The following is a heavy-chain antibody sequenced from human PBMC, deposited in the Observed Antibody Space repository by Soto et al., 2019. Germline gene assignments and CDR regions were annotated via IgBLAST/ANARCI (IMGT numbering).Heavy chain of an antibody. D-gene: IGHD1-26*01. Sequence: SETLSLTCTVSGASISTYYWCWIRQPPGEGLEWIGYIYYSGSTNYNPSFKSRVTILLDTSKNQFSLKLSSVTAADTAVYYCARGVGATAAFDIWGQGTMVTVSS. CDR2: IYYSGST. V-gene: IGHV4-59*01. CDR3: ARGVGATAAFDI. CDR1: GASISTYY. J-gene: IGHJ3*02.